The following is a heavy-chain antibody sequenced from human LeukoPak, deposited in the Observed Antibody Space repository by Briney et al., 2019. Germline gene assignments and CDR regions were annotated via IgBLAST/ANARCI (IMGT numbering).Heavy chain of an antibody. Sequence: GGSLRLSCAASGFTFSSYSMNWVRQAPGKGLAWVSSISSSSSYIFYADSVKGRFTISRDNAKNSLYLQMNSLRADDTAVYYCARWYGAFDHWGQGTRVTVSS. CDR2: ISSSSSYI. V-gene: IGHV3-21*01. D-gene: IGHD1-14*01. CDR1: GFTFSSYS. J-gene: IGHJ4*02. CDR3: ARWYGAFDH.